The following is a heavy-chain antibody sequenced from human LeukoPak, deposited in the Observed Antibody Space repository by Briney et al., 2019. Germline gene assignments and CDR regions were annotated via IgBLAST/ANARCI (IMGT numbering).Heavy chain of an antibody. J-gene: IGHJ5*02. CDR1: GGTFSSYA. V-gene: IGHV1-69*05. Sequence: SVKVACKASGGTFSSYAISWVRQAPGQGLEWMGGIIPIFGTANYAQKFQGRVTITTDESTSTAYMELSSLRFEDTAVYYCARVVEYSSSLQRFDPWGQGTLVTVSS. CDR2: IIPIFGTA. CDR3: ARVVEYSSSLQRFDP. D-gene: IGHD6-6*01.